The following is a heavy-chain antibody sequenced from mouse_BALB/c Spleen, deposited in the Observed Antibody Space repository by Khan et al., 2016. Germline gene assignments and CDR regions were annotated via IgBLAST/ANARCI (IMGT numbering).Heavy chain of an antibody. CDR2: IYPGDGDT. J-gene: IGHJ3*01. CDR3: ARWLPAWFAY. V-gene: IGHV1-80*01. D-gene: IGHD2-2*01. CDR1: GYAFSSYW. Sequence: QVQLQQSGAELVRPGSSVSISCKASGYAFSSYWMNWVKQRPGQGLEWIGQIYPGDGDTNYNGKFKGKATLTTDKSCSTAYMQLSSLTSEDSAVYCCARWLPAWFAYWGQGTLVTVSA.